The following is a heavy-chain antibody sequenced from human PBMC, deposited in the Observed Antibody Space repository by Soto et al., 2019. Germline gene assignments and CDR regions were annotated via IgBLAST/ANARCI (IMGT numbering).Heavy chain of an antibody. V-gene: IGHV3-15*01. J-gene: IGHJ4*02. Sequence: EVQLVESGGGLVKPGGSLRLSCAASGFSFTTAWMSWVRQAPGKGLEWLGRIRANTDGGTADYAASMKGRITISIDDSKSTLYLEMDTLKTEVTAVYFCTTRTLGIDWGQGVLVTVSS. CDR3: TTRTLGID. D-gene: IGHD3-16*01. CDR2: IRANTDGGTA. CDR1: GFSFTTAW.